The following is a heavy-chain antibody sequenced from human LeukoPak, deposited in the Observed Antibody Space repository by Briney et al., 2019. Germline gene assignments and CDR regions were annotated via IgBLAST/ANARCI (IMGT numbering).Heavy chain of an antibody. Sequence: PGGSLRLSCAASGFTFDDYTMHWVRQAPGKGLEWVSLISWDGGSTYYADSVKGRFTISRDNSKNSLSLQMNSLRTEDTALYYCAKAHSSGWYGCFDYWGQGTLVTVSS. V-gene: IGHV3-43*01. CDR2: ISWDGGST. CDR3: AKAHSSGWYGCFDY. CDR1: GFTFDDYT. J-gene: IGHJ4*02. D-gene: IGHD6-19*01.